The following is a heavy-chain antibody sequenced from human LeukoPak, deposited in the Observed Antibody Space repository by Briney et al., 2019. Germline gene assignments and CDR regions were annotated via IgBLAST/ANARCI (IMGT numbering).Heavy chain of an antibody. J-gene: IGHJ4*02. CDR2: IYSGGST. V-gene: IGHV3-66*02. CDR3: ARVDSNGGSYYFDY. Sequence: GGSLRLSCAASGFTVSSNYMSWVRQAPGKGLEWVSVIYSGGSTYYADSVKGRFTISRDNSKNTLYLQMNSLRAEDTAVYYCARVDSNGGSYYFDYWGQGTLVTVSS. D-gene: IGHD7-27*01. CDR1: GFTVSSNY.